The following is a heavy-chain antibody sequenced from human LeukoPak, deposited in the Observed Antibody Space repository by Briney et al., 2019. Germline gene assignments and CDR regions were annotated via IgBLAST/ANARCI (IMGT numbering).Heavy chain of an antibody. CDR3: AKVSVGARDY. D-gene: IGHD1-26*01. J-gene: IGHJ4*02. CDR2: ISGSGGST. CDR1: GFTFSSYA. Sequence: PGRSLRLSCAASGFTFSSYAMSWVRQAPGKGLEWVSAISGSGGSTYYADSVKGRFTISRDNSKNTLYLQMNSLRAEDTAAYYCAKVSVGARDYWGQGTLVTVSS. V-gene: IGHV3-23*01.